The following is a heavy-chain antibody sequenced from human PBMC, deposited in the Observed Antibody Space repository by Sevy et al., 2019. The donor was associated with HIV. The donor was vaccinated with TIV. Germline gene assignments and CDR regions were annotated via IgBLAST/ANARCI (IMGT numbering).Heavy chain of an antibody. CDR3: AGGRKTTDVWLEELADYYGLVV. CDR1: GFSLTTSD. J-gene: IGHJ6*01. CDR2: VRFDGSNK. D-gene: IGHD3-10*01. Sequence: GGSLRLSCAASGFSLTTSDMHWVRQAPGKGLEWVSYVRFDGSNKYYADSVRDRFTISRDSPKNTVYLQMNRLRDEDAAIYYCAGGRKTTDVWLEELADYYGLVVLGQGTTVTVSS. V-gene: IGHV3-30*02.